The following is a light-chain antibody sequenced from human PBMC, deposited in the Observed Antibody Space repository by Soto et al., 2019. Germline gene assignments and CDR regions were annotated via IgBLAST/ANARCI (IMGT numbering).Light chain of an antibody. V-gene: IGKV3-11*01. CDR1: QSVSSY. Sequence: EIVLTQSPATLSLSPGERATLSCRASQSVSSYLAWYQQKPGQAPRLLIYDASNRATGIPARCSGSGSGTDFTLTISSLEPADFAVYYCQQRSNLPLTFGGGTKVEIK. CDR3: QQRSNLPLT. J-gene: IGKJ4*01. CDR2: DAS.